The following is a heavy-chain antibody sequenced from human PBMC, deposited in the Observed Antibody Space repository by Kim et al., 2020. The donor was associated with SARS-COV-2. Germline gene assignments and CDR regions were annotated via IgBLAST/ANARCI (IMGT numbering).Heavy chain of an antibody. D-gene: IGHD2-21*02. CDR3: ARDPVTVVTPGYQAGGAFDI. Sequence: RVTISVDTSKNQFSLKLSSVTAADTAVYYCARDPVTVVTPGYQAGGAFDIWGQGTMVTVSS. V-gene: IGHV4-31*02. J-gene: IGHJ3*02.